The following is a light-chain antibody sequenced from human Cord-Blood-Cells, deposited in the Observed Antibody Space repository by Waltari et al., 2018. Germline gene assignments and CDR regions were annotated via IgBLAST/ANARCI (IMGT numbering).Light chain of an antibody. V-gene: IGKV4-1*01. J-gene: IGKJ3*01. Sequence: DIVMTQSPDSLAVYLGARATINCKSSQSVFYSSNNKNYLAWYQQKPGQPPKLRIYWASTLEARVPDRFSGSGSGTDFTLTISSLQAEDVAVYYCQQYYSTPLFTFGPGTKVDIK. CDR3: QQYYSTPLFT. CDR1: QSVFYSSNNKNY. CDR2: WAS.